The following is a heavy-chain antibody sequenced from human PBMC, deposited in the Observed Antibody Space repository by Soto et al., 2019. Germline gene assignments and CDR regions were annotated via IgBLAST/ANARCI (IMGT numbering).Heavy chain of an antibody. V-gene: IGHV3-7*04. D-gene: IGHD3-9*01. J-gene: IGHJ6*03. CDR1: GFTFSSYW. Sequence: EVQLVESGGGLVQPGGSLRLSCAASGFTFSSYWMSWVRQAPGKGLEWVANIKQDGSEKYYVDSVKGRFTISRDNAKNSLYLQMNSLRAEDTAVYYCARGIYDIFKGDYYKDVWGKGTTVTVSS. CDR3: ARGIYDIFKGDYYKDV. CDR2: IKQDGSEK.